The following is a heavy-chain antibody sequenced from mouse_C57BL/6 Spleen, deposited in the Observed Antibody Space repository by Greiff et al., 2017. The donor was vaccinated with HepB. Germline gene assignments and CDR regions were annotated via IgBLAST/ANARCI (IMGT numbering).Heavy chain of an antibody. V-gene: IGHV1-62-2*01. D-gene: IGHD1-1*01. CDR2: FYPGSGSI. CDR1: GYTFTEYT. Sequence: QVQLQQSGAELVKPGASVKLSCKASGYTFTEYTIHWVKQRSGQGLEWIGWFYPGSGSIKYNEKFKDKATLTADKSSSTVYMELSRLTSEDSAVYVCARHEEVYYGSRGGFDYWGQGTTLTVSS. CDR3: ARHEEVYYGSRGGFDY. J-gene: IGHJ2*01.